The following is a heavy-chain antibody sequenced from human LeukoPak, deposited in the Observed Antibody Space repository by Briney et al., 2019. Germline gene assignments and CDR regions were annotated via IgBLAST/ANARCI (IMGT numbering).Heavy chain of an antibody. V-gene: IGHV4-59*01. CDR3: ARHPYYDILTFFDY. CDR1: GGSISSYY. D-gene: IGHD3-9*01. CDR2: IYYSGST. J-gene: IGHJ4*02. Sequence: PSETLSLTCTVSGGSISSYYWSGIRQPPGKGLEWIGYIYYSGSTNYNPSLKSRVTISVDTSKNQFSLKLSSVTAADTAVYYCARHPYYDILTFFDYWGQGTLVTVSS.